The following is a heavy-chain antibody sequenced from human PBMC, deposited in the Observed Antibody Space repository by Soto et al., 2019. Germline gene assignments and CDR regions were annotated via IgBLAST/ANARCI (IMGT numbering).Heavy chain of an antibody. D-gene: IGHD3-10*01. CDR3: ARCGSGSYYTDWFEP. J-gene: IGHJ5*02. CDR2: INPNSGGT. CDR1: GYTFTGYY. Sequence: GASVKVSCKASGYTFTGYYMHWVRQAPGQGLEWMGWINPNSGGTNYAQKFQGWVTMTRDTSISTAYMELSRLRSDDTAVYYCARCGSGSYYTDWFEPWGQGTLVTVSS. V-gene: IGHV1-2*04.